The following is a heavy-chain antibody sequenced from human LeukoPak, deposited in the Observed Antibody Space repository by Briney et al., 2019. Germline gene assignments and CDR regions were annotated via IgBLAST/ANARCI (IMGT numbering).Heavy chain of an antibody. V-gene: IGHV3-21*04. D-gene: IGHD5-18*01. CDR2: ITSSSTYT. Sequence: KPGGSLRLSCAASGFSFSSYNMNWVRQTPGKGLEWVSSITSSSTYTFYADSVKGRFTISRDNARNSLYLQMNSLRAEDTALYYCARGGGIQHFDYWGQGTLVTVSS. J-gene: IGHJ4*02. CDR3: ARGGGIQHFDY. CDR1: GFSFSSYN.